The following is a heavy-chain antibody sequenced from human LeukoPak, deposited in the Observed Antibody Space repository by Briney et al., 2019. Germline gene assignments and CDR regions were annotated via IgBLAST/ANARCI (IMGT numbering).Heavy chain of an antibody. CDR3: AKVAPYGNYLFHY. CDR1: GFTFSSYA. J-gene: IGHJ4*02. V-gene: IGHV3-23*01. Sequence: GGSLILSCAASGFTFSSYAMSWVRQAPGKGLEWVSGISGSGGSTNYADSVKGRFTIARDNSKNTLYLQMNSLGAEDTAVYYCAKVAPYGNYLFHYWGQGTRVTVSS. D-gene: IGHD1-7*01. CDR2: ISGSGGST.